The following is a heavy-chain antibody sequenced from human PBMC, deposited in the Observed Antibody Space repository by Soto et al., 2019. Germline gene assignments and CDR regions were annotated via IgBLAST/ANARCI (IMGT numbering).Heavy chain of an antibody. CDR1: GGSISNYY. D-gene: IGHD3-22*01. J-gene: IGHJ5*01. CDR2: VFSTGTT. V-gene: IGHV4-4*07. Sequence: SETLSLTCTVSGGSISNYYWSWIRQPAGKGLEWIGRVFSTGTTNYNPSLRTRVTMSVDTSKKQFSLRLRSVTAADTAVYYCARQYSSGAGWFDSWGQGTLVTVSS. CDR3: ARQYSSGAGWFDS.